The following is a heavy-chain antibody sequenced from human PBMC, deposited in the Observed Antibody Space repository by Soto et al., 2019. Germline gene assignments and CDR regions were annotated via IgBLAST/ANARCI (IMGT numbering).Heavy chain of an antibody. V-gene: IGHV1-69*01. Sequence: QVQLVQSGAEVKKPGSSVKVSCKASGGTFSSYAISWVRQAPGQGLEWMGGIIPIFGTANYAQKFQGRVTITADESTSTAYVELSSLRSEDTAVYYCASGHTYYYDSSGYPFGMDVWGQGTTVTVCS. J-gene: IGHJ6*02. CDR3: ASGHTYYYDSSGYPFGMDV. CDR1: GGTFSSYA. CDR2: IIPIFGTA. D-gene: IGHD3-22*01.